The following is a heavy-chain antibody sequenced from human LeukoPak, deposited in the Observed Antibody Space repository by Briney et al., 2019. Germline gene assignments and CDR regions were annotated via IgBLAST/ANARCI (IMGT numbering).Heavy chain of an antibody. V-gene: IGHV1-8*01. D-gene: IGHD2-2*02. CDR3: ARTNLYCSSTSCYMDFDC. CDR2: MNPNSGNT. Sequence: ASVKVSCKASGYTFTSYDINWVRQATGQGLEWMGWMNPNSGNTGYAQKFQGRVTMTRNTSISTAYMELSSLRSEDTAVYYCARTNLYCSSTSCYMDFDCWGQGTLVTVSS. J-gene: IGHJ4*02. CDR1: GYTFTSYD.